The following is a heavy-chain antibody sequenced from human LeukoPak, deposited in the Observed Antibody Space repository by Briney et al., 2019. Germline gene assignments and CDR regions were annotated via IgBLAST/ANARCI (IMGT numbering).Heavy chain of an antibody. J-gene: IGHJ5*02. Sequence: SETLSLTCAVSGYSISSSNWWGWIRQPPGKGLEWIGYIYYSGSTYYNPSLKSRVTMSVDTSKNQFSLKLSSVTAVDTAVYYCARESGNNWFDPWGQGTPVTVSS. CDR3: ARESGNNWFDP. CDR1: GYSISSSNW. V-gene: IGHV4-28*03. D-gene: IGHD2-15*01. CDR2: IYYSGST.